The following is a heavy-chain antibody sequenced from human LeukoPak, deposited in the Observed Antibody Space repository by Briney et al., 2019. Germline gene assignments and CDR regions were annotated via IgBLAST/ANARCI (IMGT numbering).Heavy chain of an antibody. Sequence: GGSLRLSCAASGFTFSSSAMSWVRQVPGKGLEWVSAISGSGGSTYYADSVKGRFTISRDNSKNTLYLQMNSLRAEDTAVYYCAKDATYYDILTGLYYFDYWGQGTLVTVSS. D-gene: IGHD3-9*01. CDR2: ISGSGGST. CDR1: GFTFSSSA. V-gene: IGHV3-23*01. J-gene: IGHJ4*02. CDR3: AKDATYYDILTGLYYFDY.